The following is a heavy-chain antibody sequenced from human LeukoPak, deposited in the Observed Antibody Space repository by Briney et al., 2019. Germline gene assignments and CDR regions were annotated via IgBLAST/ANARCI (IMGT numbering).Heavy chain of an antibody. CDR1: GYTFTSYY. V-gene: IGHV1-46*01. CDR2: INPRGGIT. Sequence: ASVKVSCKASGYTFTSYYMHWVRQAPGQGLEWMGIINPRGGITNYAQKFQGRVTMTRDMSTSTVYMELSSLRSEDTAVYYCARDRYCSGGSCYSYRPYYYFDYWGRGTLVTVSS. D-gene: IGHD2-15*01. CDR3: ARDRYCSGGSCYSYRPYYYFDY. J-gene: IGHJ4*02.